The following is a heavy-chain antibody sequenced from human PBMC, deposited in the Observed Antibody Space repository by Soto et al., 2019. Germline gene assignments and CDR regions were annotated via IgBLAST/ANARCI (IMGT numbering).Heavy chain of an antibody. J-gene: IGHJ4*02. V-gene: IGHV4-31*03. CDR3: ARSSIAVAPFLGY. CDR1: GGSISSGGYY. Sequence: SETLSLTCSVSGGSISSGGYYWSWIRQHPGKGLEWIGYIYQSGTTHYNPSLKSRVTISVDTSKTQFSLRLTSVTAADTAVYYCARSSIAVAPFLGYWGQGTLLTVSS. CDR2: IYQSGTT. D-gene: IGHD6-19*01.